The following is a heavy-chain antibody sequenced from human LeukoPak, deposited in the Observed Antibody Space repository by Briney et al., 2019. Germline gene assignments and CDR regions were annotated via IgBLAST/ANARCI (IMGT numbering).Heavy chain of an antibody. CDR1: GGSISGSSYY. V-gene: IGHV4-39*07. CDR2: IYYSGST. CDR3: SGEGGANAFDI. D-gene: IGHD2-15*01. J-gene: IGHJ3*02. Sequence: SETLSLTCTVSGGSISGSSYYWGWIRQPPGKGLEWIGSIYYSGSTYYNPSLKSRVTISVDTSKNQFSLKLNSVTAADTAVYYCSGEGGANAFDIWGQGTMVTVSS.